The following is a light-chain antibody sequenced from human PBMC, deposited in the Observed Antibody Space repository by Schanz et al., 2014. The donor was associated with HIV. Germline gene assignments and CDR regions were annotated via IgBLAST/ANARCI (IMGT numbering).Light chain of an antibody. Sequence: AIRMTQSPSSLSASTGDRVTITCRASQDINTYLVWYQQKPGKAPKALIYAASTLQSGVPSRFSGSGSGTDFTLTISGLQSEDFATYYCQQANSFPPWAFGQGTKVEIK. V-gene: IGKV1-8*01. CDR1: QDINTY. CDR3: QQANSFPPWA. CDR2: AAS. J-gene: IGKJ1*01.